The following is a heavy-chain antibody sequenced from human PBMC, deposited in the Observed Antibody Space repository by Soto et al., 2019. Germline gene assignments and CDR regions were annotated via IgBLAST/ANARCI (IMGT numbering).Heavy chain of an antibody. D-gene: IGHD5-18*01. CDR2: IDAGNGNT. CDR3: ARAGYSYDSPYYGMDV. CDR1: GYTFTSYP. J-gene: IGHJ6*02. Sequence: ASVKVSCKASGYTFTSYPTYWVRQAPGQRLEWMGWIDAGNGNTKYSQKFRGRVTFTTDTSASTAYMDLSSLRSEDTAVYYCARAGYSYDSPYYGMDVWGQGTTVTVSS. V-gene: IGHV1-3*01.